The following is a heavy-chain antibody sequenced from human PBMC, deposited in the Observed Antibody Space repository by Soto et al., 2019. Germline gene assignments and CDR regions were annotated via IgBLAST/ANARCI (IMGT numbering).Heavy chain of an antibody. J-gene: IGHJ4*02. CDR3: ARDGSEMASHYFDY. CDR2: ISYDGSNK. CDR1: GFTFSSYA. Sequence: QVQLVESGGGVVQPGRSLRLSCAASGFTFSSYAMHWVRQAPGKGLEWVAVISYDGSNKYYADSVKGRFTISRDNSKNTLYRQMNSLRAEDTAVYYCARDGSEMASHYFDYWGQGTLVTVSS. D-gene: IGHD5-12*01. V-gene: IGHV3-30-3*01.